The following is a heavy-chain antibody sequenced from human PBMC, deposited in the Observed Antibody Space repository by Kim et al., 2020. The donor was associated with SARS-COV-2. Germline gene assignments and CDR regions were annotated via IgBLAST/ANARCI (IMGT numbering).Heavy chain of an antibody. D-gene: IGHD3-10*01. CDR2: IYHSGST. V-gene: IGHV4-30-2*01. Sequence: SETLSLTCAVSGGSISSGGYTWSWIRQPPGKDLEWIGYIYHSGSTYYNPSLKSPVTISVGRSKNQFSLKLSSVTAADAAVCYCARAHYGSSSSLDYWGQGTLVTVSS. CDR1: GGSISSGGYT. CDR3: ARAHYGSSSSLDY. J-gene: IGHJ4*02.